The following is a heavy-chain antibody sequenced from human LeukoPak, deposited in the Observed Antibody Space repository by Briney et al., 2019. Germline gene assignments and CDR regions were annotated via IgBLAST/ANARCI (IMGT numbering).Heavy chain of an antibody. Sequence: GGSLRLSCAASGFTFSSYAMSWVRQAPGKGLEWVSAISGSGGSTYYADSVKGRFTISRDNSKNTLYLQMNSLRAEDTAVYYCAKGSRPSYCYYGMDVWGQGTTVTVSS. V-gene: IGHV3-23*01. CDR2: ISGSGGST. CDR3: AKGSRPSYCYYGMDV. CDR1: GFTFSSYA. J-gene: IGHJ6*02. D-gene: IGHD6-6*01.